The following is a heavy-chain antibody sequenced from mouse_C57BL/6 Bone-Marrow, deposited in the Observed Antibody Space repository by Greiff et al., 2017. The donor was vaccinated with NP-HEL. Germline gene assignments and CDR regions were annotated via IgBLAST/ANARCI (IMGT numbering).Heavy chain of an antibody. CDR2: IYPRSGNT. CDR3: ARPPYYYGSSLWYFDV. CDR1: GYTFTSYG. V-gene: IGHV1-81*01. J-gene: IGHJ1*03. D-gene: IGHD1-1*01. Sequence: QVQLQQSGAELARPGASVKLSCKASGYTFTSYGISWVKQRTGQGLEWIGEIYPRSGNTYYNEKFKGKATLTAAKSSSTAYMELRSLTSEDSAVYFCARPPYYYGSSLWYFDVWGTGTTVTVSS.